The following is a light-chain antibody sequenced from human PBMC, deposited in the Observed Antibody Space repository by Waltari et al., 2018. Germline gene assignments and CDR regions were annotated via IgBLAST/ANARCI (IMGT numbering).Light chain of an antibody. J-gene: IGKJ3*01. Sequence: DIQLIQTPSFLSASVGDSVTITCRASQGISSYLAWYQQKPGKAPKLLIYAASTLQAGVPSRFSGSGSGTEFTLTISSLPPEDFATYYCQQLYSYPFTFGPGTKVDIK. CDR3: QQLYSYPFT. V-gene: IGKV1-9*01. CDR1: QGISSY. CDR2: AAS.